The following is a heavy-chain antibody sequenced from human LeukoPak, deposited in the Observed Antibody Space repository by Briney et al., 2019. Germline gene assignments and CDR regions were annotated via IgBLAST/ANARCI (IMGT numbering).Heavy chain of an antibody. CDR1: GGSFSGYY. D-gene: IGHD3-10*01. CDR2: INHSGST. J-gene: IGHJ4*02. V-gene: IGHV4-34*01. Sequence: PSETLPLTCAVYGGSFSGYYWSWIRQPPGKGLEWIGEINHSGSTNYNPSLKSRVTISVDTSKNQFSLKLSSVTAADTAVYYCARDWDYYGSGSYYSLPGYWGQGTLVTVSS. CDR3: ARDWDYYGSGSYYSLPGY.